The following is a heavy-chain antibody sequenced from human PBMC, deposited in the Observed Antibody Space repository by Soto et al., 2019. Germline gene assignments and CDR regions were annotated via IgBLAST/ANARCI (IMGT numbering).Heavy chain of an antibody. D-gene: IGHD5-12*01. V-gene: IGHV2-5*02. CDR2: IYWDDDK. CDR1: GFSLSTSGVG. CDR3: AHRQGRRYSGYDPSPFDY. J-gene: IGHJ4*02. Sequence: SGPTLVNPTQTLTLTCTFSGFSLSTSGVGVGWIRQPPGKALEWLALIYWDDDKRYSPSLKSRLTITKDTSKNQVVLTMTNMDPVDTATYYCAHRQGRRYSGYDPSPFDYWGQGTLVTVSS.